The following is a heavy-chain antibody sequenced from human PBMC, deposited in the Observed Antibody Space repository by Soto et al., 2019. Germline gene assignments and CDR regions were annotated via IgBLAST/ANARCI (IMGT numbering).Heavy chain of an antibody. CDR3: ARRDSSGWYSYFDY. D-gene: IGHD6-19*01. CDR2: MYYSGST. CDR1: RHSISGYY. Sequence: SDNLSVTCALSRHSISGYYWSWIQQPPGKGLEWIAYMYYSGSTNYNPSLKGRVTISIDTSKNQFSLKLSSVTAADTAVYYCARRDSSGWYSYFDYWGQGALVTVSS. V-gene: IGHV4-59*08. J-gene: IGHJ4*02.